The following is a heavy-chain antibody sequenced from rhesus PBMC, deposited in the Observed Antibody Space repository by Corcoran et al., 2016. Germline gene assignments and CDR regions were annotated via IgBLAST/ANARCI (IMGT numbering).Heavy chain of an antibody. Sequence: DVQLVESGGGLVKPGGSLRLSCVASGFTFSSYEMHWVRQAPGKGLEWVSVISEICGTIYYADSVKGRFTISGDNAKNSLFLQVNSLRAEDTAVYYCTRDLGIAAAGPVYWGQGVLVTVSS. CDR1: GFTFSSYE. J-gene: IGHJ4*01. V-gene: IGHV3-100*02. CDR2: ISEICGTI. D-gene: IGHD6S26*01. CDR3: TRDLGIAAAGPVY.